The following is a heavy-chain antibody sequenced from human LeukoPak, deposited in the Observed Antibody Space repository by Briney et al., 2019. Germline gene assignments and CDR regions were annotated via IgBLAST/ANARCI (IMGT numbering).Heavy chain of an antibody. Sequence: GASVKVSCKASGYTFTSYDINWVRQATGQGLEWMGWMNPNSGNTGYAQKFQGRVTMTRNTSISTAYMELSSLRSEDTAVYYCARHFGSNCYSAFEYWGQGILVIVSS. V-gene: IGHV1-8*01. D-gene: IGHD2-15*01. CDR1: GYTFTSYD. CDR3: ARHFGSNCYSAFEY. J-gene: IGHJ4*02. CDR2: MNPNSGNT.